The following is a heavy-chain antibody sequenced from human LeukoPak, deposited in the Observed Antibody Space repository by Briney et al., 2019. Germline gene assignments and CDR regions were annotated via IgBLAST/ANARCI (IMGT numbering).Heavy chain of an antibody. V-gene: IGHV5-51*01. J-gene: IGHJ3*02. Sequence: GESLKISCKGSGYTFTSFWIAWVRQMPGKGLEYMGIIYPTDSTTTYSPSFQGQVTISADKSISTAYLQWSSLKASDTAMYYCARRLLWFGENLWAFDIRGQGTMVTVSS. D-gene: IGHD3-10*01. CDR2: IYPTDSTT. CDR1: GYTFTSFW. CDR3: ARRLLWFGENLWAFDI.